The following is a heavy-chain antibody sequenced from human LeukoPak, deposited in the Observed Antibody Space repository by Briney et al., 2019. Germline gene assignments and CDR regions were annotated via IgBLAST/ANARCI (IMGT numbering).Heavy chain of an antibody. Sequence: GGSLRLPGGPPGFTFRIYSRNWVRQAPGKGREWSQYIGRSGNYIYYADSVKGRFTISRDNAQNSLYLQMISLRGEDTAVYYCARDLSQGATTNTNGYFDYWGQGALVTVSS. J-gene: IGHJ4*02. CDR3: ARDLSQGATTNTNGYFDY. V-gene: IGHV3-21*04. CDR2: IGRSGNYI. CDR1: GFTFRIYS. D-gene: IGHD2-8*01.